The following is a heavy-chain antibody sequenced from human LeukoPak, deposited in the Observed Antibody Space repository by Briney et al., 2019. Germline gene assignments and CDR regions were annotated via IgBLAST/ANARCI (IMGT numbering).Heavy chain of an antibody. CDR3: AMMTTVTSPYYYYYYMDV. D-gene: IGHD4-17*01. CDR1: GYSISSDYY. J-gene: IGHJ6*03. V-gene: IGHV4-38-2*02. CDR2: IYHSGST. Sequence: SETLSLTCTVSGYSISSDYYWGWIRQPPGKGLEWIGNIYHSGSTYYNPSLKSRVTISVDTSKNQFSLKLSSVTAADTAVYYCAMMTTVTSPYYYYYYMDVWGKGTTVTISS.